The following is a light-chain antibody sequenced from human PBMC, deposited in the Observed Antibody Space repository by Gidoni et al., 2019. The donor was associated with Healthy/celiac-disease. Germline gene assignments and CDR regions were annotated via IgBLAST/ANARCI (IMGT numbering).Light chain of an antibody. CDR2: QDS. J-gene: IGLJ1*01. Sequence: SYELTQPPSVSVSPGQTASITCSGDKLGDKYACWYQQKPGQSPVLVIYQDSKRPSGIPERFSGSNSGNTDTLTISGTQAMDEADYYCQAWDSSINYVFGTGTKVTVL. CDR1: KLGDKY. CDR3: QAWDSSINYV. V-gene: IGLV3-1*01.